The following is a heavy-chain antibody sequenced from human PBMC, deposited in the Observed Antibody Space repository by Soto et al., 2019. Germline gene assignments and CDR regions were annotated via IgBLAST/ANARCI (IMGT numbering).Heavy chain of an antibody. CDR3: AKDSAAAGPYYYYYYGMDV. V-gene: IGHV3-30*18. CDR2: ISYDGSNK. CDR1: GFTFSSYG. Sequence: HPGGSLRLSCAASGFTFSSYGMHWVRQAPGKGLEWVAVISYDGSNKYYADSVKGRFTISRDNSKNTLYLQMNSLRAEDTAVYYCAKDSAAAGPYYYYYYGMDVWGQGTTVTVSS. D-gene: IGHD6-13*01. J-gene: IGHJ6*02.